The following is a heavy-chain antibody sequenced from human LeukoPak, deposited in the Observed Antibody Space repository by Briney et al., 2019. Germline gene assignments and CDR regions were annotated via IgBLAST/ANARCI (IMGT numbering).Heavy chain of an antibody. CDR1: GFTFSDYY. D-gene: IGHD3-16*02. V-gene: IGHV3-11*01. CDR3: ARTLCLGELSPYDAFDI. J-gene: IGHJ3*02. CDR2: ISSSGSTI. Sequence: KPGGSLRLSCAASGFTFSDYYMSWIRQAPGKGLEWVSYISSSGSTIYYADSVKGRFTISRDNAKNSLYLQMNSLRAEDTAVYYCARTLCLGELSPYDAFDIWGQGTMVTVSS.